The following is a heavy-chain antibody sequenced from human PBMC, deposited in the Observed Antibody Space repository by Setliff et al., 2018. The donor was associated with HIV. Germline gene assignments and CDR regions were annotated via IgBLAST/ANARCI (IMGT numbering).Heavy chain of an antibody. CDR1: GFIVSSNH. CDR3: ARDFKSGYVDY. J-gene: IGHJ4*02. Sequence: GGSLRLSCAASGFIVSSNHMSWVRQAPGKGLEWVSVIYSGGNTYYADSVKGRFTISRDNSKNTLYFQMNSLRAEDTAVYYCARDFKSGYVDYLGQGIPVTVSS. V-gene: IGHV3-66*02. D-gene: IGHD2-15*01. CDR2: IYSGGNT.